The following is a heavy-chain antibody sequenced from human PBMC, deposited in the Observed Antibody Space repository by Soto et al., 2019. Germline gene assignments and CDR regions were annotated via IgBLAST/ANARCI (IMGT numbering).Heavy chain of an antibody. CDR2: ISGSGGST. J-gene: IGHJ4*02. CDR1: GFTFSSYA. Sequence: GGSLRLSCAASGFTFSSYAMSWVRQAPGKGLEWVSAISGSGGSTYYADSVKGRFTISRDNSKNTLYLQMNSLRAEDTAVYYCARGSDNYDFWSGYPEYYFDYWGQGTLVTVSS. D-gene: IGHD3-3*01. CDR3: ARGSDNYDFWSGYPEYYFDY. V-gene: IGHV3-23*01.